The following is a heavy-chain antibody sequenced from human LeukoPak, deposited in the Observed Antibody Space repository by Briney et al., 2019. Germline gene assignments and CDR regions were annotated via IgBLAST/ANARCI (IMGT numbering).Heavy chain of an antibody. V-gene: IGHV1-2*02. J-gene: IGHJ4*02. CDR3: GRGGGPNLNYGEFGY. CDR2: INPKSGAT. Sequence: ASVKISCKTSGYTFIDYYLHWVRQAPGQGLEWMGWINPKSGATNYPQRFQGRVTMTRDSSISTAYMELNSLKSDDTAMYYCGRGGGPNLNYGEFGYWGQGTVVTVSP. D-gene: IGHD1-7*01. CDR1: GYTFIDYY.